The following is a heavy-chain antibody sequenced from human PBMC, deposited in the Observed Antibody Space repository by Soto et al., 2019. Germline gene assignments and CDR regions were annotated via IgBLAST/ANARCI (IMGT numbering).Heavy chain of an antibody. Sequence: PGGSLRLSCAASGLTFSTYGMNWVRQAPGKLLDCFSSFSDSGHYIYFADSVKGRFTISRDNAKNSLFLQMNSLRGEDTAVYYCARSGLALPYSASHWFDPWGHGTLVTVSS. D-gene: IGHD3-22*01. J-gene: IGHJ5*02. CDR3: ARSGLALPYSASHWFDP. V-gene: IGHV3-21*06. CDR1: GLTFSTYG. CDR2: FSDSGHYI.